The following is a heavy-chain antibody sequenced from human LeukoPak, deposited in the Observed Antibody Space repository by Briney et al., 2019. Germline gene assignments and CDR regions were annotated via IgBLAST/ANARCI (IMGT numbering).Heavy chain of an antibody. CDR2: IVGDSSKT. J-gene: IGHJ6*03. V-gene: IGHV3-23*01. CDR1: GLTFHDYA. D-gene: IGHD2-21*01. Sequence: PGGSLRLSCAISGLTFHDYAMTWVRQAPGKGLEWVSTIVGDSSKTYYADSVKDRFTISRDNSNYMLFLHMNNLRAEDTAIYYCAKQPYNYYYLDVWGKGTTVTVSS. CDR3: AKQPYNYYYLDV.